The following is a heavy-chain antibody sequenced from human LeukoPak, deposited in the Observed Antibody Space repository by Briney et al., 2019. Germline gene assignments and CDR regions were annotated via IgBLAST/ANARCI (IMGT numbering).Heavy chain of an antibody. J-gene: IGHJ4*02. D-gene: IGHD3-22*01. Sequence: GGSLRLSCAASGFTFSAYSMNWVRQAPGKGLEWVSFISGGGGTIYYADSVKGRFTISRDNAKNSLHLQMDSLRVEDTAVYYCARNQEIDYYDSSGFYWGVEYWGQGTLVTVSS. CDR2: ISGGGGTI. CDR1: GFTFSAYS. CDR3: ARNQEIDYYDSSGFYWGVEY. V-gene: IGHV3-48*01.